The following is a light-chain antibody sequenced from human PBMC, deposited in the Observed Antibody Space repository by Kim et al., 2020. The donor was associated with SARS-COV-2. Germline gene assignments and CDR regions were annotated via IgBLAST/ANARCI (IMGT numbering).Light chain of an antibody. CDR2: GAS. J-gene: IGKJ3*01. CDR3: QQYDNSVFT. CDR1: KSVDSMY. V-gene: IGKV3-20*01. Sequence: VLTQSPGTLSLSPGERATLSCRASKSVDSMYLAWYQQKPGQAPRLLIHGASRRAADIPGRFSGSGSETDFTLSISRLEPEDFAVYYCQQYDNSVFTFGPGTKVDIK.